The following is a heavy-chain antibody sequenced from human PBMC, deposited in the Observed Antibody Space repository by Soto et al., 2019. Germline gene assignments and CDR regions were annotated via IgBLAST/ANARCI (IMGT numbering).Heavy chain of an antibody. V-gene: IGHV5-51*01. CDR3: ARPFDPSGWYDY. CDR2: IYPGDSDT. Sequence: VQLVQSGVEVKKPGDSLKISCEGSGYSFTSFWIAWVRQLPGKGLELMGVIYPGDSDTRYSPSFQGQVTISSDKSIRPAYLQWSSLKVSDTAIYYCARPFDPSGWYDYWGHGTLVTVSS. D-gene: IGHD1-26*01. J-gene: IGHJ5*01. CDR1: GYSFTSFW.